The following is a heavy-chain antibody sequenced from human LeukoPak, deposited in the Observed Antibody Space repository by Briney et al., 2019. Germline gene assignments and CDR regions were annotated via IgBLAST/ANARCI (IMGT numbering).Heavy chain of an antibody. CDR3: VKVLVTYTVDV. D-gene: IGHD2/OR15-2a*01. V-gene: IGHV3-30*18. J-gene: IGHJ6*02. Sequence: GGSLRLSCAASGFXFSSYDIHWARQAPGKGLEWVALISSDGTNKYYADSVKGRFTISRDNSKNTLYLQMNSLRGEDTAVYYCVKVLVTYTVDVWGQGTTVTVSS. CDR1: GFXFSSYD. CDR2: ISSDGTNK.